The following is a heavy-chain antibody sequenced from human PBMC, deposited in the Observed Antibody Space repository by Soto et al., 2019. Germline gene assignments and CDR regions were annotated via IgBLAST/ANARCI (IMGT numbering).Heavy chain of an antibody. J-gene: IGHJ5*01. CDR2: VHISGHS. Sequence: SETLSLTCTLSGGSVRAPDWWNWVRQSPDKGLEWIAEVHISGHSNYNPSLRSRVSASIDSSKNQFYLNLNSVTAADTAIYYCARVRQGCSANNCYFDPWGQGTQVTVSS. V-gene: IGHV4-4*02. CDR3: ARVRQGCSANNCYFDP. CDR1: GGSVRAPDW. D-gene: IGHD1-1*01.